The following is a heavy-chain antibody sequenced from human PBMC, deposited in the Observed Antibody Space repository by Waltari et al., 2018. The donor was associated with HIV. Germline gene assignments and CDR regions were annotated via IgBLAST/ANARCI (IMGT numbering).Heavy chain of an antibody. CDR3: TTILFYYVFEF. J-gene: IGHJ4*02. V-gene: IGHV3-15*01. D-gene: IGHD3-10*02. Sequence: RLSCVVSGFTFSNAWMSWVRQAPGKGLEWVGRIKTKTDGGTVDYAAPVTGRFTISRDDSQSTLYLEINSLKTEDTAVYYCTTILFYYVFEFWGQGTLVTVSS. CDR2: IKTKTDGGTV. CDR1: GFTFSNAW.